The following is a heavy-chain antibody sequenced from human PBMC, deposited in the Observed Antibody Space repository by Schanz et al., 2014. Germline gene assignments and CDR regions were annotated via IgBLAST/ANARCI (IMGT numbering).Heavy chain of an antibody. V-gene: IGHV3-23*01. J-gene: IGHJ5*01. CDR3: SKDKQGSRSDDS. CDR1: GFTFTGYV. D-gene: IGHD2-15*01. CDR2: LSASGGHT. Sequence: EVQLLESGGALVRPGGSLRLSCAASGFTFTGYVMTWVRQAPGKGLEWVSGLSASGGHTYYADSVKGRFIVSRDNSKNTLYLEMNRLRVDDTAVYYCSKDKQGSRSDDSWGQGTLVTVSS.